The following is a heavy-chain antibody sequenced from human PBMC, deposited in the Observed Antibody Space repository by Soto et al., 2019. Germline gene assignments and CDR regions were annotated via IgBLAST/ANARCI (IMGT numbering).Heavy chain of an antibody. V-gene: IGHV3-74*01. D-gene: IGHD6-19*01. Sequence: GGSLRLSCAASGFTFTHYCMHWVRQAPGRGLEWVSRSNSAGSSTSYADSVKGRFMISRDNAKNTLYLQMNSLRVEDAAVYYCARVGSDWSPFDHWGQGTLVTVSS. CDR3: ARVGSDWSPFDH. J-gene: IGHJ4*02. CDR1: GFTFTHYC. CDR2: SNSAGSST.